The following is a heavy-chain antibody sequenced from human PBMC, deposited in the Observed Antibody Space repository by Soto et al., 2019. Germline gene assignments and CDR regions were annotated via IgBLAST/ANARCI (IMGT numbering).Heavy chain of an antibody. J-gene: IGHJ4*02. V-gene: IGHV4-31*02. CDR3: VLTGYCSGGSCYTEFDF. D-gene: IGHD2-15*01. Sequence: PGKGLEWIGYIYYSGSTYYNPSLKSRVTISVDTSKNQFSLKLSSVTAADTAVYYCVLTGYCSGGSCYTEFDFWGQGTLVTVS. CDR2: IYYSGST.